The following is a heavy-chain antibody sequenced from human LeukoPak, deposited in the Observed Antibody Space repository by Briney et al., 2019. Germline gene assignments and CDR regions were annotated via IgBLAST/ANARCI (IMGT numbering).Heavy chain of an antibody. D-gene: IGHD6-19*01. J-gene: IGHJ4*02. CDR1: GYTFNGCY. CDR2: LDPKSGGT. CDR3: AVGLDIAMPGKVPTG. V-gene: IGHV1-2*02. Sequence: ASMKVSCKASGYTFNGCYIHWVRQAPGQGPEWMGWLDPKSGGTKYAQRFQGRVTMTWDTSISTAYMDLARLRSDDTAVYYCAVGLDIAMPGKVPTGWGQGTLVTVSS.